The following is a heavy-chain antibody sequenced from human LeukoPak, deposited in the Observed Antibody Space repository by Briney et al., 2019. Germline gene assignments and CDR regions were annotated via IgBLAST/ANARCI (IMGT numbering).Heavy chain of an antibody. CDR1: GGTFSSYA. CDR2: IIPIFGTA. V-gene: IGHV1-69*01. Sequence: SVKVSCKASGGTFSSYAISWVRQAPRQGLEWMGGIIPIFGTANYAQKFQGRVTITADESTSTAYMELSSLRSEDTAVYYCARRVMTTVTTIVDYWGQGTLVTVSS. D-gene: IGHD4-11*01. CDR3: ARRVMTTVTTIVDY. J-gene: IGHJ4*02.